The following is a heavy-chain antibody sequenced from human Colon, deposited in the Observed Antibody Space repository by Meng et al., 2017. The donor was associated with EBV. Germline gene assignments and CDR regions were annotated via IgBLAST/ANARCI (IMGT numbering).Heavy chain of an antibody. V-gene: IGHV4-30-4*01. CDR3: ARAHTLGELSSACY. J-gene: IGHJ4*02. D-gene: IGHD3-16*02. CDR2: IYYSGST. CDR1: GGSISSGDDY. Sequence: QGQLQESGPGLVKPSXXLSVSCTVSGGSISSGDDYWSWIRQPPGEGLEWIGYIYYSGSTYYNPSLKSRVTISVDTSKNQFSLKLSSVTAADTAVYYCARAHTLGELSSACYWGQGTLVTVSS.